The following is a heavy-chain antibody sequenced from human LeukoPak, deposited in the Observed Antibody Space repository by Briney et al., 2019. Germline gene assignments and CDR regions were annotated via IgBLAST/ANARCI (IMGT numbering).Heavy chain of an antibody. CDR1: GFSFNEYY. V-gene: IGHV3-11*01. J-gene: IGHJ4*02. D-gene: IGHD3-22*01. CDR3: ARETYYYDTTYYYIKYFDS. CDR2: ISSSGSTI. Sequence: TGGSLRLSCAASGFSFNEYYMSWIRQAPGKGLEWVSYISSSGSTIYYADSVKGRFTISRDNANNSLYLHMNSLRAEDTAVYYCARETYYYDTTYYYIKYFDSWGQGTLVTVSS.